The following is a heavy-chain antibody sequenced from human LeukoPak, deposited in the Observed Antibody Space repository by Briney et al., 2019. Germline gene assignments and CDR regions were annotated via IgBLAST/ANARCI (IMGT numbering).Heavy chain of an antibody. CDR2: IYYSGST. CDR1: GGSISSYY. J-gene: IGHJ4*02. V-gene: IGHV4-59*01. CDR3: ARECKSSPAGLYYFDY. Sequence: SETLSLTCTVSGGSISSYYWSWIRQPPGKGLEWIGYIYYSGSTNYNPSLKSRVTISVDTSKNQFSLKLSSVTAADTAVYYCARECKSSPAGLYYFDYWGQGTLVTVSS. D-gene: IGHD4/OR15-4a*01.